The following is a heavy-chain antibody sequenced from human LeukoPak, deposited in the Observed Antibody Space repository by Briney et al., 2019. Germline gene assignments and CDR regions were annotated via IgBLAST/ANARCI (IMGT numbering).Heavy chain of an antibody. J-gene: IGHJ5*02. Sequence: GGSLRLSCAASGFTFSSYAMHWVRQAPGKGLEYVSAISSNGGSTYYANSVKGRFTISRDNSKNTLYLQMGSLRAEDMVVYYCARDFGQLWSNWFDPWGQGTLVTVSS. CDR2: ISSNGGST. D-gene: IGHD5-18*01. V-gene: IGHV3-64*01. CDR3: ARDFGQLWSNWFDP. CDR1: GFTFSSYA.